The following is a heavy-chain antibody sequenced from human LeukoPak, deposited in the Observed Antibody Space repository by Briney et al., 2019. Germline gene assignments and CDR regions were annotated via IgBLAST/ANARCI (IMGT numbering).Heavy chain of an antibody. J-gene: IGHJ3*02. Sequence: GGSLRLSCAASGFTFSSYSMNWVRQAPGKGLEWVSSISSSSSYIYYADSVKGRFTISRDNAKNSLYLQMNSLRAEDTAVYYCAREHALGIVVVTADAFDIWGQGTMVTVSS. CDR3: AREHALGIVVVTADAFDI. CDR1: GFTFSSYS. CDR2: ISSSSSYI. V-gene: IGHV3-21*01. D-gene: IGHD2-21*02.